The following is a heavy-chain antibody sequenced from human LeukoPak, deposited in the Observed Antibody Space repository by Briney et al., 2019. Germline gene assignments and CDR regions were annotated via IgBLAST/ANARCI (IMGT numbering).Heavy chain of an antibody. D-gene: IGHD2-21*02. CDR1: GGSISSYY. CDR3: ARSCGDCYPSYNYFDP. CDR2: IYYSGST. V-gene: IGHV4-59*01. Sequence: SETLSLTCTVSGGSISSYYWSWIRQPPGKGLEWIGYIYYSGSTNYNPSLKSRVTISVDTSKNQFSLKLYSVTAADTAVYYCARSCGDCYPSYNYFDPWGQGTLVTVSS. J-gene: IGHJ5*02.